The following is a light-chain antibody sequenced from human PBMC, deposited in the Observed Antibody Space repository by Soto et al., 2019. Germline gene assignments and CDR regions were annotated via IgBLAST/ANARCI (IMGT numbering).Light chain of an antibody. CDR2: DTS. Sequence: EIVLTQSPATLSLSPGERATLSCRASQSVINSYLAWYQQKPGQAPRLLIYDTSSRATGIPDRFSGSGSGTDFTLTISRLEPEDFAVYYCQQYGSSPRTFGQGTKVDIK. CDR1: QSVINSY. CDR3: QQYGSSPRT. V-gene: IGKV3-20*01. J-gene: IGKJ1*01.